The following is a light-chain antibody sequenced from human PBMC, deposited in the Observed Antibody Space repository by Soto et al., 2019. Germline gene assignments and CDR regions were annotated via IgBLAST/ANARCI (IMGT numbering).Light chain of an antibody. CDR1: SSNIGTNY. J-gene: IGLJ2*01. Sequence: QAVVTQPPSVSAAPGQKVTISCSGSSSNIGTNYVSWYQQLPGTAPKLLIYDNDKRPSGIPDRFSGSRSATSATLGITGLQTGDEADYYCGTWDSSLSDVVFGGGTKVTVL. CDR3: GTWDSSLSDVV. CDR2: DND. V-gene: IGLV1-51*01.